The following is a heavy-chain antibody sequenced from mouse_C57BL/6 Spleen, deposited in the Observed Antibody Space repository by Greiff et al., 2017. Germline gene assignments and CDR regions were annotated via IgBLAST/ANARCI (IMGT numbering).Heavy chain of an antibody. CDR3: AREYYGSSPAWFAY. Sequence: VQLQQSGAELVKPGASVKISCKASGYAFSSYWMNWVKQRPGKGLEWIGQIYPGDGDTNYTGKFKGKATLTADKSSSTAYMQLSSLTSEDSAVYFCAREYYGSSPAWFAYWGQGTLVTVSA. CDR2: IYPGDGDT. J-gene: IGHJ3*01. V-gene: IGHV1-80*01. CDR1: GYAFSSYW. D-gene: IGHD1-1*01.